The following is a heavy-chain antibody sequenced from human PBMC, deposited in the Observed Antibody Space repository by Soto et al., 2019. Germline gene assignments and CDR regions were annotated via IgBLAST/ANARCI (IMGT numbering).Heavy chain of an antibody. CDR2: ISGGGANT. J-gene: IGHJ4*02. CDR3: AKGTVREQRLGSFDY. V-gene: IGHV3-23*01. D-gene: IGHD6-25*01. Sequence: EVQLLESGGGLVQPGGSLRLSCAASGFTFSSYLMSWVRQAPGSGLEWVSGISGGGANTYFADSVKGRFTISRDNSKNTLYLQMNSLRAEDTAVYYCAKGTVREQRLGSFDYWGQGALVTVSS. CDR1: GFTFSSYL.